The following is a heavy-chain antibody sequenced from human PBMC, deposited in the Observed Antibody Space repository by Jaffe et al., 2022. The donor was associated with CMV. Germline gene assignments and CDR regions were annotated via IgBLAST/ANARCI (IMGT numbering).Heavy chain of an antibody. V-gene: IGHV3-15*01. CDR1: GFTFSNAW. CDR2: IKSKTDGGTT. J-gene: IGHJ4*02. D-gene: IGHD5-12*01. Sequence: EVQLVESGGGLVKPGGSLRLSCAASGFTFSNAWMSWVRQAPGKGLEWVGRIKSKTDGGTTDYAAPVKGRFTISRDDSKNTLYLQMNSLKTEDTAVYYCFTSRGYGVFDYWGQGTLVTVSS. CDR3: FTSRGYGVFDY.